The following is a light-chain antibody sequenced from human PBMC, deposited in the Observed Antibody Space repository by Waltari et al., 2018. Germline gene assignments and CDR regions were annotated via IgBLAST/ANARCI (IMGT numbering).Light chain of an antibody. Sequence: QAGLTQPPSVSKDLRQTATPTCTGNSNHVGSIGAAVLQLHQGHPPKLLSYRNNNRPSGISERFSASRSGNTASLTITGLQPEDEADYYCSAWDHSLRAWVFGGGTKVTVL. CDR2: RNN. V-gene: IGLV10-54*01. J-gene: IGLJ3*02. CDR1: SNHVGSIG. CDR3: SAWDHSLRAWV.